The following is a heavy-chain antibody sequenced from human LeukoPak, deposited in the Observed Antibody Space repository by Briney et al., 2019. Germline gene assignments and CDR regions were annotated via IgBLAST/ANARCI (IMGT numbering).Heavy chain of an antibody. CDR1: GFTFSSYG. CDR2: IWYDGSNK. CDR3: ARKFGEGALDY. J-gene: IGHJ4*02. D-gene: IGHD3-10*01. V-gene: IGHV3-33*01. Sequence: GGSLRLSCAASGFTFSSYGMHWVRQAPGKGLEWVAVIWYDGSNKYYADSVKGRFTISRDNSKNTLYLQMNSLRAEDTALYYCARKFGEGALDYWGQGTLVTVSS.